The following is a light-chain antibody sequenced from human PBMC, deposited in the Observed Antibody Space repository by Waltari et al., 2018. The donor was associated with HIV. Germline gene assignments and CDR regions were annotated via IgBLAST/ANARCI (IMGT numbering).Light chain of an antibody. CDR3: QHRSSWPRGT. CDR1: QSISIY. J-gene: IGKJ2*01. Sequence: EIVLTQSPATLSLSPGERATLSCRSSQSISIYLAWYQQKPGQSPRLLIYDASNRATGIPARFSGSGYATDFTLTISSLEPEDFAVYYCQHRSSWPRGTFGQGTKLEIK. CDR2: DAS. V-gene: IGKV3-11*01.